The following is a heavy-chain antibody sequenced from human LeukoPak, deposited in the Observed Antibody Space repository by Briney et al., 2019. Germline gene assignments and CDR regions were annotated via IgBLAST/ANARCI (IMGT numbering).Heavy chain of an antibody. V-gene: IGHV3-74*01. J-gene: IGHJ4*02. CDR2: LASDENNR. Sequence: GGSLRLSCAASGLTISDSWIHWVRQVPGKGLMWVSHLASDENNRIYADSVKGRLTISRDNAKNTLFLQMNSLRVEDTGFYYCARDAGWGRLDSWGQGALVTVSS. D-gene: IGHD3-16*01. CDR1: GLTISDSW. CDR3: ARDAGWGRLDS.